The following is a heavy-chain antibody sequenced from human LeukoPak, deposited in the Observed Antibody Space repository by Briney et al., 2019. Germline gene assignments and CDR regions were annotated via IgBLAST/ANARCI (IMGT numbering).Heavy chain of an antibody. V-gene: IGHV5-51*01. D-gene: IGHD3-22*01. J-gene: IGHJ5*02. CDR2: FNPGNSDI. CDR1: GYNFASQW. Sequence: GESLKISCKHSGYNFASQWIGWVRQMPGKGLEWMGIFNPGNSDIVYTPSFQGQVSFSADKSTSTVFLQWGSLKASDSAMYYCSTRAFSDTSPVAWGQGTLVTVSS. CDR3: STRAFSDTSPVA.